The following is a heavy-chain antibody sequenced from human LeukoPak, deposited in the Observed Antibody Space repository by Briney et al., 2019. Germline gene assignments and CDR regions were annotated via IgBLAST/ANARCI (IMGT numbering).Heavy chain of an antibody. D-gene: IGHD3-10*01. J-gene: IGHJ5*02. CDR3: ARVRDRCNWFDP. V-gene: IGHV4-34*01. CDR1: GGSFSGYY. Sequence: SETLSLTCAVYGGSFSGYYWSWIRQPPGKGLEWIGEINHSGSTNYNPSLKSRVTISVDTSKNQFSLKLSSVTAADTAVYYCARVRDRCNWFDPWGQGTLVTVSS. CDR2: INHSGST.